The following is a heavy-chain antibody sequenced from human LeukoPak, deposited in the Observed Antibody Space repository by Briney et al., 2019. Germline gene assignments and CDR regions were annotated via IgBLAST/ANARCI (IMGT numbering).Heavy chain of an antibody. CDR2: ISINTDT. CDR1: GIAVIGNY. Sequence: GGSLTLSCAAPGIAVIGNYMSWVRQPPGKGLEWVSFISINTDTFYADSVRGRFTISRDSSKITLFLQMNSLRDEDSAVYYCAIAQSWDELFDSWGQGTLVTVSS. J-gene: IGHJ4*02. CDR3: AIAQSWDELFDS. D-gene: IGHD1-26*01. V-gene: IGHV3-53*01.